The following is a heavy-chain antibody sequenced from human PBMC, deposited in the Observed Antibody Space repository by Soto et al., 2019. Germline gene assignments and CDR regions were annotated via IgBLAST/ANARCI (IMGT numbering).Heavy chain of an antibody. D-gene: IGHD6-13*01. CDR1: GGSFSGYY. CDR2: INHSGST. J-gene: IGHJ6*02. CDR3: ARRRSSSWYPHYYYGMDV. V-gene: IGHV4-34*01. Sequence: SETLSLTCAVYGGSFSGYYWSWIRQPPGKGLEWIGEINHSGSTNYNPSLKSRVTISVDTSKNQFSLKLSSVTAADTAVCYCARRRSSSWYPHYYYGMDVRGQGTTVTVSS.